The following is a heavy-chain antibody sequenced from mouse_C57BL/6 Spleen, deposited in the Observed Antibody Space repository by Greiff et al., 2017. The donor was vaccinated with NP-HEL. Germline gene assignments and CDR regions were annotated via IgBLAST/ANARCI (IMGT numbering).Heavy chain of an antibody. CDR1: GYTFTDYN. CDR3: AREGYYGSSPPGFAY. V-gene: IGHV1-18*01. Sequence: EVQLQQSGPELVKPGASVKIPCKASGYTFTDYNMDWVKQSHGKSLEWIGDINPNNGGTIYNQKFKGKATLPVDKSSSTAYMELRSLTSEDTAVYYCAREGYYGSSPPGFAYWGQGTLVTVSA. CDR2: INPNNGGT. D-gene: IGHD1-1*01. J-gene: IGHJ3*01.